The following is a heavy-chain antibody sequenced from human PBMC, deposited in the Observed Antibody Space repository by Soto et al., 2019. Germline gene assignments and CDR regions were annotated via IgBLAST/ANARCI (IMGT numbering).Heavy chain of an antibody. CDR2: IYYSGST. CDR1: GGSISSSSYY. Sequence: PSETLSLTCTVSGGSISSSSYYWGWIRQPPGKGLEWIGSIYYSGSTYYNPSLKSRVTISVDTSKNQFSLKLSSVTAADTAVYYCARSVDSSGWFAYWGQGTLVTVS. D-gene: IGHD6-19*01. CDR3: ARSVDSSGWFAY. J-gene: IGHJ4*02. V-gene: IGHV4-39*01.